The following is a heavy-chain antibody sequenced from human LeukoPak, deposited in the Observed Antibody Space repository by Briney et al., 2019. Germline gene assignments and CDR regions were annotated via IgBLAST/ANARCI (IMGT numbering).Heavy chain of an antibody. V-gene: IGHV3-30*03. CDR2: ISYDGSNK. J-gene: IGHJ4*02. D-gene: IGHD2-2*01. CDR3: ARDSTAYGAPPYY. CDR1: GFTFSSYG. Sequence: GGSLRLSCAASGFTFSSYGMHWVRQAPGKGLEWVAVISYDGSNKYYADSVKGRFTISRDNSKNTLYLQMNSLRAEDTAVYYCARDSTAYGAPPYYWGQGTLVTVSS.